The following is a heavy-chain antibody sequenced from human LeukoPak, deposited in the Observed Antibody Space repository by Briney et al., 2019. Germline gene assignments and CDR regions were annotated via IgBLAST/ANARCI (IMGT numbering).Heavy chain of an antibody. CDR2: IKSKTDGGTT. J-gene: IGHJ4*02. V-gene: IGHV3-15*01. D-gene: IGHD2-2*01. CDR3: TRKYCTTTSCYGCDY. Sequence: GGSLRLSCAASGFTFSSAWMSWVRQAPGKGLEWVGRIKSKTDGGTTDYAAPVKGRFTISRDDSENTLYLQMNSLKTEDTAVYYCTRKYCTTTSCYGCDYWGQGTLVTVSS. CDR1: GFTFSSAW.